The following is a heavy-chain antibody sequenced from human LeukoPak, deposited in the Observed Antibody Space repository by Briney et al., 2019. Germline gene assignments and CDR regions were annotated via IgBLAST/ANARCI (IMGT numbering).Heavy chain of an antibody. V-gene: IGHV3-48*04. CDR3: AREFCSSTSCPGSYYYYYYMDV. CDR1: GFTLSSYT. D-gene: IGHD2-2*01. J-gene: IGHJ6*03. CDR2: ISSSSSTI. Sequence: PGGSLRLSCAASGFTLSSYTMNWVRQAPGKGLEWVSYISSSSSTIYYADSVKGRFTISRDNAKNSLYLQMNSLRAEDTAVYYCAREFCSSTSCPGSYYYYYYMDVWGKGTTVTVSS.